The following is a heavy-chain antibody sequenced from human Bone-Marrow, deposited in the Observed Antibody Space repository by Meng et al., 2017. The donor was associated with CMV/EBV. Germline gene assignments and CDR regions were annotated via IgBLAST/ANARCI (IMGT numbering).Heavy chain of an antibody. CDR2: IYYSGST. CDR3: ARRPHYSSRRIQKGEDI. CDR1: GGSVSSGSYY. J-gene: IGHJ3*02. Sequence: SETLSLTCTVSGGSVSSGSYYWSWIRQPPGKGLEWIGYIYYSGSTNYNPSLKSRVTISVDTSKNQFSLKLSSVTVADTAVYYCARRPHYSSRRIQKGEDIWGQGTVVTVSS. V-gene: IGHV4-61*01. D-gene: IGHD6-13*01.